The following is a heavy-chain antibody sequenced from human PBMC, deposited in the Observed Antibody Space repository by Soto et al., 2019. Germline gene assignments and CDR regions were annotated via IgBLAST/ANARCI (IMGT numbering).Heavy chain of an antibody. CDR1: GFTFSSYG. Sequence: GGSLRLSCAASGFTFSSYGMHWVRQAPGKGLEWVAVISYDGSNKYYADSVKGRFTISRDNSKNTLYLQMNSLRAEDTAVYYCATYYDFWSGSRIYFDYWGQGTLVTVSS. CDR3: ATYYDFWSGSRIYFDY. J-gene: IGHJ4*02. CDR2: ISYDGSNK. V-gene: IGHV3-30*03. D-gene: IGHD3-3*01.